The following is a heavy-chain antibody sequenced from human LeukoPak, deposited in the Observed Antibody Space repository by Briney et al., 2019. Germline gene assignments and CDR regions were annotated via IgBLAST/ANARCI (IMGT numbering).Heavy chain of an antibody. V-gene: IGHV3-23*01. D-gene: IGHD3-10*01. J-gene: IGHJ4*02. CDR2: ISGSGGSA. CDR1: GFTFSSYD. CDR3: ASPYYYGSGSYFDY. Sequence: PGGSLRLSCAASGFTFSSYDMSWVRQAPGKGLEWVSFISGSGGSAYYADSVKGRFTISRDNSKNTLYLQMNSLRAEDTAVYYCASPYYYGSGSYFDYWGQGTLVTVSS.